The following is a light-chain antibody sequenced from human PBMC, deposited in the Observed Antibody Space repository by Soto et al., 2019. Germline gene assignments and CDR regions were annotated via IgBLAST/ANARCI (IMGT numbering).Light chain of an antibody. Sequence: IVLTQSPGTLSLSPGESATLSCRVSQTVTDSYLAWYQQTPGQAPRLLIYGTSNRAAGVPNRFRGAGSGTDFTLTISRLEPEDFAVYYCQQFGGSFSFGGGTKVEI. CDR2: GTS. CDR3: QQFGGSFS. J-gene: IGKJ4*01. V-gene: IGKV3-20*01. CDR1: QTVTDSY.